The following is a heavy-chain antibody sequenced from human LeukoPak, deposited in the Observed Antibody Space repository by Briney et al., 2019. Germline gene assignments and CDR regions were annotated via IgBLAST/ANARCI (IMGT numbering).Heavy chain of an antibody. CDR3: ARAEAVAGSSEYFQH. V-gene: IGHV1-69*04. Sequence: GASAKVSCKASGGTFSSYAISWVRQAPGQGLEWMGRIIPILGIANYAQKFQGRVTITADKSTSTAYMELSSLRSEDTAVYYCARAEAVAGSSEYFQHWGQGTLVTVSS. D-gene: IGHD6-19*01. CDR1: GGTFSSYA. CDR2: IIPILGIA. J-gene: IGHJ1*01.